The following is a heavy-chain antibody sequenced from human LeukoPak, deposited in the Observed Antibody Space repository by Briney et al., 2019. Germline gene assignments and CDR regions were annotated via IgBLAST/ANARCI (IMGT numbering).Heavy chain of an antibody. D-gene: IGHD5-24*01. CDR1: GGTFSSYA. CDR3: TQRWLQSPIGY. V-gene: IGHV1-69*05. Sequence: SVKVSCKASGGTFSSYAISWVRQAPGQGLEWMGGTIPIFGTANYAQKFQGRVTITTDESTSTAYMELSSLRSEDTAVYYCTQRWLQSPIGYWGQGTLVTVSS. J-gene: IGHJ4*02. CDR2: TIPIFGTA.